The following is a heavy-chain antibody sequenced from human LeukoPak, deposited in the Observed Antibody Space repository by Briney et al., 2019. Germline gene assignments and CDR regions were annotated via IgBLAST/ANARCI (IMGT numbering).Heavy chain of an antibody. Sequence: PGGSLRLSCAASGFTFSSYAMSWVRQAPGKGLEWVAVISYDGSNKYYADSVKGRFTISRDNAKNSLYLQMNSLRAEDTAVYYCARETDNWFDPWGQGTLVTVSS. CDR2: ISYDGSNK. CDR3: ARETDNWFDP. CDR1: GFTFSSYA. V-gene: IGHV3-30-3*01. J-gene: IGHJ5*02.